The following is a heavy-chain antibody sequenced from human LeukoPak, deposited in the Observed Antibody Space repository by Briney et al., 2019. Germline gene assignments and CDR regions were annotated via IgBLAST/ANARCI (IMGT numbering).Heavy chain of an antibody. J-gene: IGHJ4*02. D-gene: IGHD4-17*01. CDR3: ARSRYGDLYFDF. CDR1: GGSISSGTYY. V-gene: IGHV4-61*02. CDR2: IFTTGST. Sequence: SETLSLTCTVSGGSISSGTYYWTWIRQPAGKGLEWIGRIFTTGSTNYNPSLKSRVTISVDTSTNQFSLKLISVTAADTAVYFCARSRYGDLYFDFWGQGTLVTVSS.